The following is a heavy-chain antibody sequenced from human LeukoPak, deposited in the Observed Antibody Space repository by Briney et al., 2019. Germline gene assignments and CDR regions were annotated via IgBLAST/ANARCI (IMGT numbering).Heavy chain of an antibody. Sequence: GGSLRLSCAASGFIFNKHAMSWVRQAPGKGLEWVSGLSGSGGSTDYADSVKGRFTISRGNSKNTLYLLMNSLRAEDTAVYYCAKLVTIFGVVIPSYFDYWGQGTLVTVSS. D-gene: IGHD3-3*01. CDR3: AKLVTIFGVVIPSYFDY. CDR2: LSGSGGST. V-gene: IGHV3-23*01. CDR1: GFIFNKHA. J-gene: IGHJ4*02.